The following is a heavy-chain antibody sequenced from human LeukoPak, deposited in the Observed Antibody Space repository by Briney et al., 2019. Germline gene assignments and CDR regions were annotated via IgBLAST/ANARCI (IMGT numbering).Heavy chain of an antibody. D-gene: IGHD5-18*01. Sequence: SETLSLTCTVSGYSISSGYYWGWIRQPPGKGLEWIGSIYHSGSTYYNPSLKSRVTISVDTSKNQFSLKLSSVTAADTAVYYCAGIQLWLLGDAFDIWGQGTMVTVSS. CDR1: GYSISSGYY. V-gene: IGHV4-38-2*02. J-gene: IGHJ3*02. CDR2: IYHSGST. CDR3: AGIQLWLLGDAFDI.